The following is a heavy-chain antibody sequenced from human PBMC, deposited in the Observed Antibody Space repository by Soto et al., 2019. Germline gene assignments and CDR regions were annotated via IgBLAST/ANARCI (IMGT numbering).Heavy chain of an antibody. CDR2: ISPDGNTA. J-gene: IGHJ4*02. CDR1: GFTFSSYW. V-gene: IGHV3-74*01. Sequence: EVLVVESGGGLVQPGGSLRLSCEASGFTFSSYWMHWVRQAPGEGLVWVSRISPDGNTAHYADSVQGRFTISRDNDKNTLDMQMSSPRAADMAIHSWAGLILGNRDYWGQGSLVSVYS. D-gene: IGHD3-22*01. CDR3: AGLILGNRDY.